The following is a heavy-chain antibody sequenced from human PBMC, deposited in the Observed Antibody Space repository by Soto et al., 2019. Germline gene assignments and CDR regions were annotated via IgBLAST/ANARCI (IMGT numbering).Heavy chain of an antibody. CDR3: AKSTSFAHFDY. J-gene: IGHJ4*02. CDR1: GGSISSSNW. V-gene: IGHV4-4*02. Sequence: SETLSLTCAVSGGSISSSNWWSWVRQPPGKGLEWIGEIYHSGSTNYNPSLKSRVTISVDKSKNQFSLKLSSVTAADTVVYYCAKSTSFAHFDYWGQGTLVTVSS. CDR2: IYHSGST. D-gene: IGHD2-2*01.